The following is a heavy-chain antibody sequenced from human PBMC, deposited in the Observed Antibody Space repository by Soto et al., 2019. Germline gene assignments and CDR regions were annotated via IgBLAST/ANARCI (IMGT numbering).Heavy chain of an antibody. D-gene: IGHD2-8*01. Sequence: SETLSLTCTVSGGSVSDSNYYWGWIRQSPGKGLEWIGSVYYRGRSYSKSSVKSRVTISVDTSKNQFSLNLNSVTASDTAVYYCVSQRTSVLTQAYFDYWGPGALVTVSS. CDR2: VYYRGRS. CDR1: GGSVSDSNYY. J-gene: IGHJ4*02. CDR3: VSQRTSVLTQAYFDY. V-gene: IGHV4-39*01.